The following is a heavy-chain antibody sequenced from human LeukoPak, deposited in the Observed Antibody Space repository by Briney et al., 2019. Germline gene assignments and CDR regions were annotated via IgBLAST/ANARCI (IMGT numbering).Heavy chain of an antibody. V-gene: IGHV3-21*01. CDR1: GFTFSSYS. D-gene: IGHD2-15*01. CDR3: ARDSGGGRCYGY. CDR2: ISSSSSYI. J-gene: IGHJ4*02. Sequence: GGSLRLSCAASGFTFSSYSMNWVRQAPGKGLEWVSSISSSSSYIYYAVSVKGRFTISRDNAKNSLYLQMNSLRAEDTAVYYCARDSGGGRCYGYWGQGTLVTVSS.